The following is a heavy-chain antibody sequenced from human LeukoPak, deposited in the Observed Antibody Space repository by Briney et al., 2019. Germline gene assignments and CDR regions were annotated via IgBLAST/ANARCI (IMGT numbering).Heavy chain of an antibody. CDR1: GYTFTNYD. V-gene: IGHV1-8*01. CDR3: ATERLSGFDY. CDR2: MNPKSGYT. Sequence: ASVKVSCKASGYTFTNYDINWVRQATGQGLEWMGWMNPKSGYTGSAQKFQGRVTMTEDTSTDTAYMELSSLRSEDTAVYYCATERLSGFDYWGQGTLVTVSS. J-gene: IGHJ4*02.